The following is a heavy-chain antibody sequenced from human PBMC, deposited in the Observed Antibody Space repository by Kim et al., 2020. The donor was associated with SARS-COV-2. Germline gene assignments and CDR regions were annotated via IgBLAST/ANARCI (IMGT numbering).Heavy chain of an antibody. CDR2: IKQDGSRK. CDR3: SRGAGREDY. V-gene: IGHV3-7*01. J-gene: IGHJ4*02. Sequence: GGSLRLSCAASGFPFNYWMSWVRQAPGKGLEGVANIKQDGSRKYYVDSVKGRFTISRDNAKNSLYLQMNSLRAEDTAVEYCSRGAGREDYWGQGTQVSGS. D-gene: IGHD3-10*01. CDR1: GFPFNYW.